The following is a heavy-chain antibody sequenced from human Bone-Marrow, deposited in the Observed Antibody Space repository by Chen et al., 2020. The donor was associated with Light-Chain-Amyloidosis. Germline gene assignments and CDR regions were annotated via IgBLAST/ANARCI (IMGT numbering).Heavy chain of an antibody. CDR1: GFIVRNNY. Sequence: EVQLVESGGGLVQPGGSLRLSCAASGFIVRNNYMNWVRQAPGKGLEWVSVFYGGVSTYYADSGKARFTITRHNSKNTLYLKMNGWGAEDTAVFSWGGGGDGGQGTLVTVSS. J-gene: IGHJ4*02. V-gene: IGHV3-53*04. CDR2: FYGGVST. CDR3: GGGGD. D-gene: IGHD3-16*01.